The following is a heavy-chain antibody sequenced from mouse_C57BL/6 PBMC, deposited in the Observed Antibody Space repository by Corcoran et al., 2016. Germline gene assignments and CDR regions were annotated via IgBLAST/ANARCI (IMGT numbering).Heavy chain of an antibody. CDR1: GYTFTDYY. Sequence: EVQLQQSGPELVKPGASVKISCKASGYTFTDYYMNWVKQSHGKSLEWIGDINPNNGGTSYNQKFKGKATLTVDKSSSTAYMELRSLTSEDSAVYYCARYYYGSRYDYAMDYWGQGTSVTVSS. J-gene: IGHJ4*01. CDR2: INPNNGGT. V-gene: IGHV1-26*01. D-gene: IGHD1-1*01. CDR3: ARYYYGSRYDYAMDY.